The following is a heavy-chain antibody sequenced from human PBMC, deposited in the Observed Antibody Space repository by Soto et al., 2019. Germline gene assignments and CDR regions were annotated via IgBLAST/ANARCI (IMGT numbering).Heavy chain of an antibody. CDR2: IVTSSVYT. D-gene: IGHD6-13*01. J-gene: IGHJ4*02. Sequence: QVQLVESGGGLVQPGGSLRLSCAASGFRFSDYYMTWIRQAPGKGLEWVSYIVTSSVYTAHADTVKGRFTISRDNAKNSLNLEMNSLRVDYTAVYYCARLMASSWYMGGYLDHWGPGTMVTVSS. CDR1: GFRFSDYY. CDR3: ARLMASSWYMGGYLDH. V-gene: IGHV3-11*06.